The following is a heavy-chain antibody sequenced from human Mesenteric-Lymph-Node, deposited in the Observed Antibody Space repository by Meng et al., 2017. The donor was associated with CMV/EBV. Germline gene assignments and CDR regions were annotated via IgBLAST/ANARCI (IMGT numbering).Heavy chain of an antibody. V-gene: IGHV1-2*02. J-gene: IGHJ5*02. CDR2: VNPNRGDT. Sequence: YTFNIFYRHWVRQAPGQGLEWMGWVNPNRGDTRYAQKFQGRVTMTRDSSISTAYMELSGLRSDDTAVYYCARDGVVCGDTTCRGFYSWGQGTLVTVSS. CDR3: ARDGVVCGDTTCRGFYS. CDR1: YTFNIFY. D-gene: IGHD2-21*01.